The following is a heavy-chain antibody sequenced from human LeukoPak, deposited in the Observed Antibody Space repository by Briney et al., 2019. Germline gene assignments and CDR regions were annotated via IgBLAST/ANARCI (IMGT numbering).Heavy chain of an antibody. CDR1: GGSISSYY. CDR3: ARAAYGDLDY. D-gene: IGHD4-17*01. V-gene: IGHV4-59*08. J-gene: IGHJ4*02. Sequence: SETLSLTCTVSGGSISSYYWSWIRQPPGKGLEWIGYIYYSGSTNYNPSLKSRVTILVDTSKNQFSLKLSSVTAADTAVYYCARAAYGDLDYWGQGTLVTVSS. CDR2: IYYSGST.